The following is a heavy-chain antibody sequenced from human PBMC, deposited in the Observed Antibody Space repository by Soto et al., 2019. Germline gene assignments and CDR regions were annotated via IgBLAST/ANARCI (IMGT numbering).Heavy chain of an antibody. D-gene: IGHD3-3*01. CDR3: AREGARFLEWLLSYYGMDV. CDR2: ISAYNGNT. J-gene: IGHJ6*02. Sequence: QVPLVQSGAEVKKPGASVKVSCKASGYTFTSYGISWVRQAPGQGLEWMGWISAYNGNTNYAQKLQGRVTMTTDTSTSTAYMELRSLRSDDTAVYYCAREGARFLEWLLSYYGMDVWGQGTTVTVSS. CDR1: GYTFTSYG. V-gene: IGHV1-18*04.